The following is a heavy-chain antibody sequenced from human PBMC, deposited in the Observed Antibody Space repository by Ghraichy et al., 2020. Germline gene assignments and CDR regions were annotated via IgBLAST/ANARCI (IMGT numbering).Heavy chain of an antibody. D-gene: IGHD3-10*01. Sequence: SETLSLTCAVYGASFSGYYWSWIRQPPGKGLEWIGEINHSGSTNYNPSLKSRVTISVDTSKNQFSLKLSSVTAADTAVYYCARGQYERIVSGSYYNVSSIFNLDYYSGMDVWGQGPTVTV. CDR3: ARGQYERIVSGSYYNVSSIFNLDYYSGMDV. CDR2: INHSGST. CDR1: GASFSGYY. V-gene: IGHV4-34*01. J-gene: IGHJ6*02.